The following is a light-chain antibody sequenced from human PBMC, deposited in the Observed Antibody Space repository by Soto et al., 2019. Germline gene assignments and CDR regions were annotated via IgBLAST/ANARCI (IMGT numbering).Light chain of an antibody. CDR2: AAY. J-gene: IGKJ2*01. Sequence: DIQMTQSPSSLSASVGDRVTITCRASQYISSFLNWYQQKPGKAPKLLIYAAYSLQSGVPSRFSGSGSGSDFTLTISSLQPEDFATYSCQQSYSTPPATFGQGTKLEI. CDR3: QQSYSTPPAT. CDR1: QYISSF. V-gene: IGKV1-39*01.